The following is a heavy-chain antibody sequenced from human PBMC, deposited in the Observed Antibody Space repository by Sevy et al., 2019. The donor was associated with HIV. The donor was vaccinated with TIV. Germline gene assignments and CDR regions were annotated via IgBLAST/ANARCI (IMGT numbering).Heavy chain of an antibody. D-gene: IGHD3-3*01. CDR3: ARDPFDFWSGYYDY. J-gene: IGHJ4*02. CDR2: INPNSGGT. V-gene: IGHV1-2*02. Sequence: ASVKVSCKASGYTFTGYYMHWVRQAPGQGLEWMGWINPNSGGTNYAQKFQGMVTMTRDTSISTAYMELSRLRSDDTAVYYCARDPFDFWSGYYDYWGQGTLVTVSS. CDR1: GYTFTGYY.